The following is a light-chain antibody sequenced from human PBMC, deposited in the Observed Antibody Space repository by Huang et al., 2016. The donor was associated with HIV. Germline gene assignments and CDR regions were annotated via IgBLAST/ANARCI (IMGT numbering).Light chain of an antibody. J-gene: IGKJ4*01. CDR3: QQRSNWPLT. V-gene: IGKV3-11*01. Sequence: ELVLTQSPATLSLSPGERATLSCRASQCVSSYLAWYQQNPGQAPRILIYDASNRATGIPARFSGSGSGTDFTLTISSLEPEDFAVYYCQQRSNWPLTFGGGTKVEIK. CDR1: QCVSSY. CDR2: DAS.